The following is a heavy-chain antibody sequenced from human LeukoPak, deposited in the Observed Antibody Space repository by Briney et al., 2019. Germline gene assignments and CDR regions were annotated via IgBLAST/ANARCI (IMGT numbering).Heavy chain of an antibody. CDR1: GGSISSYY. D-gene: IGHD6-13*01. Sequence: PSETLSLTCTVSGGSISSYYWNWIRQPPGKGLEWIGYIYYSGSTNYNPSLKSRVTISVDTSKNQFSLKVSSVTAADTAVFYCARISGYRSNWSIDYWGQGTLVTVSS. CDR3: ARISGYRSNWSIDY. J-gene: IGHJ4*02. CDR2: IYYSGST. V-gene: IGHV4-59*08.